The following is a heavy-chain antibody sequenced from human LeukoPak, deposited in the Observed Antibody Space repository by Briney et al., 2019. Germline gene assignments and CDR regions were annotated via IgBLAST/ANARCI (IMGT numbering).Heavy chain of an antibody. V-gene: IGHV3-9*01. D-gene: IGHD3-16*01. J-gene: IGHJ3*02. Sequence: GRSLRLSCAASGFTFDDYAMHWVRQAPGKGLEWVSGISWNSGSIGYADSVKGRFTISRDNAKNSLYLQMNSLRAEDTALYYCAKDMGDYVWGGPDDAFDIWGQGTMITVSS. CDR3: AKDMGDYVWGGPDDAFDI. CDR2: ISWNSGSI. CDR1: GFTFDDYA.